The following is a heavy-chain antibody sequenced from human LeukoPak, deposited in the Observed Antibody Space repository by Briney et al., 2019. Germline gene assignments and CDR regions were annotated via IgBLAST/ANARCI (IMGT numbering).Heavy chain of an antibody. CDR3: ARSGSYIAMYYYYAMDV. Sequence: SETLSLTCTVSGGSINSYYWSWIRQPPGKGLEWIGQIFYIGSTNYNPSLKSRVTISVDPSKNQFSLNLSSVTAADTAVYYCARSGSYIAMYYYYAMDVWGQGTTVTVSS. D-gene: IGHD3-10*01. CDR2: IFYIGST. CDR1: GGSINSYY. J-gene: IGHJ6*02. V-gene: IGHV4-59*08.